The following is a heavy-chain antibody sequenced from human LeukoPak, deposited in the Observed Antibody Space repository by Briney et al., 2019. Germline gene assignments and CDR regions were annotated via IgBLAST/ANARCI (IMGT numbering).Heavy chain of an antibody. D-gene: IGHD3-10*01. CDR1: GFTFSNYW. CDR3: AKGGSGSYFDY. CDR2: IKEDGSEK. V-gene: IGHV3-7*03. Sequence: GGSLRLSCVASGFTFSNYWMNWVRQAPGKGLEWVANIKEDGSEKYYVDSVKGRFTISRDNAKNSLYLQMNSLRAEDTALYYCAKGGSGSYFDYWGQGTLVTVSS. J-gene: IGHJ4*02.